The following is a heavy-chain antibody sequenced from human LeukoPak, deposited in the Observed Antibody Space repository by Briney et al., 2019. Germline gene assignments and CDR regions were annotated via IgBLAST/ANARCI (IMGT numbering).Heavy chain of an antibody. CDR3: ARSKDGSGFAAY. CDR1: GGSFSGYY. CDR2: INHSGNT. V-gene: IGHV4-34*01. Sequence: SETLSLTCAVYGGSFSGYYWTWLRQPPGKGLEWIGEINHSGNTNYNPSLKSRVAISVDTSKNQFSLKLSSVIAADTAMYYCARSKDGSGFAAYWGQGTQVTVSS. D-gene: IGHD3-22*01. J-gene: IGHJ4*02.